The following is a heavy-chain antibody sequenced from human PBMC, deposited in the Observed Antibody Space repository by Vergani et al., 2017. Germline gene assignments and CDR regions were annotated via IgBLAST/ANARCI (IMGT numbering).Heavy chain of an antibody. CDR3: ARGVGVLRLLEWLLGGNWFDP. V-gene: IGHV4-34*01. CDR1: GGSFSGYY. J-gene: IGHJ5*02. CDR2: INHSGST. D-gene: IGHD3-3*01. Sequence: QVQLQQWGAGLLKPSETLSLTCAVYGGSFSGYYWSWIRQPPGKGLEWIGEINHSGSTNYNPSLKSRGTISVDTSKNQFSLKLSTVTAADTAVYYCARGVGVLRLLEWLLGGNWFDPWGQGTLVTVSS.